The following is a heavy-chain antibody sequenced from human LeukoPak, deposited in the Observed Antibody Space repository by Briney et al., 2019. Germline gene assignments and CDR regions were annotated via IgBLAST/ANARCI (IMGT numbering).Heavy chain of an antibody. V-gene: IGHV1-46*01. CDR3: AKETPNTGWFDP. CDR1: GYTFTGYH. CDR2: INPSGDGT. Sequence: VASVKVSCKASGYTFTGYHMHLVRQAPGQGLEWMGVINPSGDGTNYPQRFQGRVTLTRDTSTSTVYMELSSLRSEDTAIYYCAKETPNTGWFDPWGQGTLVTVSS. D-gene: IGHD1-14*01. J-gene: IGHJ5*02.